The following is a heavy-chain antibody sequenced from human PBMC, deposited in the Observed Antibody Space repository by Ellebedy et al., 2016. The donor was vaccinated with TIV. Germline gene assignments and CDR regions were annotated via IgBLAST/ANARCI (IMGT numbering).Heavy chain of an antibody. CDR1: GNTFTGHY. J-gene: IGHJ4*02. CDR3: ARDIQDCTGGNCYPDF. CDR2: INPNSGDT. V-gene: IGHV1-2*02. D-gene: IGHD2-15*01. Sequence: AASVKVSCKASGNTFTGHYTHWVRQAPGQGLEWMGWINPNSGDTNYAQKFQGRVTITRDTSISTAYMELSRLTSDDTAVYYCARDIQDCTGGNCYPDFWGQGTLVTVSS.